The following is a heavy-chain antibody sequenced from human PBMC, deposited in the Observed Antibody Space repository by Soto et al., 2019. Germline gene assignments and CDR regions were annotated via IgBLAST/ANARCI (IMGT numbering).Heavy chain of an antibody. CDR3: ARGYCSGGSCYNFDY. Sequence: ASVKVSCKASGYTFTSYGISWVRQAPGQGLEWMGWISAYNGNTNDAQKLQGRVTMTTDTSTSTAYMELRSLRSDDTAVYYCARGYCSGGSCYNFDYWGQGTLVTVSS. V-gene: IGHV1-18*01. D-gene: IGHD2-15*01. CDR2: ISAYNGNT. CDR1: GYTFTSYG. J-gene: IGHJ4*02.